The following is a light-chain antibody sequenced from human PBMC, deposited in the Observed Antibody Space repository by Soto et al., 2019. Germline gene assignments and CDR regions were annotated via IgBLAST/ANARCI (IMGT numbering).Light chain of an antibody. V-gene: IGLV2-11*01. J-gene: IGLJ1*01. CDR3: CSYTTNIAPYV. Sequence: QSVLTQPRSVSGSPGQSVTISCTGTSSDIGGYTYVPWYQQHPGKAPKVIIYDVSERPSGVSSRFSGSKSGNTASLTISGLQAEDEADYYCCSYTTNIAPYVFGTGTKVTVL. CDR1: SSDIGGYTY. CDR2: DVS.